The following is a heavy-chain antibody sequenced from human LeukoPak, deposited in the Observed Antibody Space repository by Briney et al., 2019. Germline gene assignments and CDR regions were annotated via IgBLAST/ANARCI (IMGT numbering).Heavy chain of an antibody. J-gene: IGHJ3*02. Sequence: SETLSLTCTVSVSGVSISSYYWSWIRQPPGKGLEWIGYVYNSGNTDHNPSLRSRVIISIDTSENQISLKLNSVTAADTAVYYCARGGLKNIGQWRLDAFDIWGQGTMVTVSS. CDR1: GVSISSYY. V-gene: IGHV4-59*01. CDR2: VYNSGNT. CDR3: ARGGLKNIGQWRLDAFDI. D-gene: IGHD6-19*01.